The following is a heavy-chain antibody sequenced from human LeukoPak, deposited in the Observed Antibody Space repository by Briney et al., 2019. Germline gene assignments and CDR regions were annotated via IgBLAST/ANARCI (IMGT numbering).Heavy chain of an antibody. J-gene: IGHJ5*02. CDR1: GGSISRSNYY. Sequence: SETLSLTCTVSGGSISRSNYYWGWIRQPPGKGLEWIGYIYYSGSTNYNPSLKSRVTISVDTSKNQFSLKLSSVTAADTAVYYCAKSPLWFGELLPFDPWGQGTLVTVSS. D-gene: IGHD3-10*01. CDR2: IYYSGST. CDR3: AKSPLWFGELLPFDP. V-gene: IGHV4-61*05.